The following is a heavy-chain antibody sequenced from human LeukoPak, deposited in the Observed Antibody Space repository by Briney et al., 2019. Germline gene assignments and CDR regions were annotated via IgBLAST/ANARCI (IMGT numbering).Heavy chain of an antibody. CDR1: GFTFSGYP. CDR3: AKDGGGYSYGFKVRYYFDY. V-gene: IGHV3-30-3*02. J-gene: IGHJ4*02. CDR2: ISYDGSNK. D-gene: IGHD5-18*01. Sequence: GSLLLSCAASGFTFSGYPIHWVRQAPGKGLEWVAVISYDGSNKYYADSVKGRFTISRDNSKNTLYLQMNSLRAEDTAVYYCAKDGGGYSYGFKVRYYFDYWGQGTLVTVSS.